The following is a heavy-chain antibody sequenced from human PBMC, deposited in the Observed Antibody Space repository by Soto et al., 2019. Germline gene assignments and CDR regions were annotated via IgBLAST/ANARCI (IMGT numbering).Heavy chain of an antibody. J-gene: IGHJ4*02. CDR1: GYSFTSYW. V-gene: IGHV5-51*01. CDR2: IYPGDSDT. D-gene: IGHD6-13*01. Sequence: LGESLKVSCKGSGYSFTSYWIGWVRQMPGKGLEWMGIIYPGDSDTRYSPSFQGQVTISADKSISTAYLQWSSLKASDTAMYYCASMLDIAAAGPFDYWGQGTLVTVSS. CDR3: ASMLDIAAAGPFDY.